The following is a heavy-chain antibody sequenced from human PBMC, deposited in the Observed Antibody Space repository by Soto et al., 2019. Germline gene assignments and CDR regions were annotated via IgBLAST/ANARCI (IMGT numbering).Heavy chain of an antibody. CDR3: AGDPDSHYNDSHASSYP. D-gene: IGHD4-4*01. Sequence: QVQLVQSGAEVKKPGSSVKVSCKASGGTFSTYTITWVRQAPGQGLEWMGRIIRIIGIINYAQKFQGRVTISADKFTGTAYMELTGLRSDATAVYYCAGDPDSHYNDSHASSYPWGQGTLVTVSS. J-gene: IGHJ5*02. CDR1: GGTFSTYT. V-gene: IGHV1-69*08. CDR2: IIRIIGII.